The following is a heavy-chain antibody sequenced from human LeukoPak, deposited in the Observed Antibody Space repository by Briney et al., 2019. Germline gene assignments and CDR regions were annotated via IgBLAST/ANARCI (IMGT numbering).Heavy chain of an antibody. Sequence: PSETLSLTCTVSGGSITSSAFYWAWIRQPPGKGLEWIGYIYYSGSTNYNPSLKSRVTISLDTSKNQFSLKLSSVTAADTAVYYCVRGAGRDGSAYWGQGTLVTVSS. CDR3: VRGAGRDGSAY. V-gene: IGHV4-61*08. CDR2: IYYSGST. J-gene: IGHJ4*02. D-gene: IGHD5-24*01. CDR1: GGSITSSAFY.